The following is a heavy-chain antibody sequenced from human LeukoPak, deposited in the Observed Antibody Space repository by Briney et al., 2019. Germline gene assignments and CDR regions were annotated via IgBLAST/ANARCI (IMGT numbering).Heavy chain of an antibody. V-gene: IGHV3-7*01. J-gene: IGHJ5*02. CDR1: GFTVSSDW. Sequence: GGSLRLSCAASGFTVSSDWMSWVRQAPGKGLEWVANIKQDGSEKYYVDSVKGRFIISRENAKNSLYLQMNSLRAEDTAVYYSARDLCSGGSCYSNWFDPWGQGTLVTVSS. CDR3: ARDLCSGGSCYSNWFDP. CDR2: IKQDGSEK. D-gene: IGHD2-15*01.